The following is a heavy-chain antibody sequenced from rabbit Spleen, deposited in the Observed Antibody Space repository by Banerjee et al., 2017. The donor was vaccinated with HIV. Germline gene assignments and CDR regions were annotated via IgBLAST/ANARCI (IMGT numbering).Heavy chain of an antibody. CDR3: ARDSAGRDGLDL. CDR2: IYTSSGST. J-gene: IGHJ4*01. CDR1: GFSFSDRDV. V-gene: IGHV1S45*01. Sequence: QEQLVESRGGLVKPEGSLTLTCKASGFSFSDRDVMCWVRQAPGKGLEWIGCIYTSSGSTWYATWVNGRFTISKTSSTTVTLQMTSLTAADTATYFCARDSAGRDGLDLWGQGTLVTVS. D-gene: IGHD4-2*01.